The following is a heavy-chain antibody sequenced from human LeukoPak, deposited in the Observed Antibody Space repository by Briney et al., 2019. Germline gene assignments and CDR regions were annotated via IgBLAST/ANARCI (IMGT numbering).Heavy chain of an antibody. CDR2: IYSGGST. J-gene: IGHJ5*02. V-gene: IGHV3-53*01. CDR3: ARESGSYWNWFDP. Sequence: PGGSLRLSCAASGLTVSSNYMTWIRQAPGKGLEWASVIYSGGSTYYADSVKGRFTISRDNSKNTLYLQMNSLRAEDTAVYYCARESGSYWNWFDPWGQGTLVTVSS. CDR1: GLTVSSNY. D-gene: IGHD1-26*01.